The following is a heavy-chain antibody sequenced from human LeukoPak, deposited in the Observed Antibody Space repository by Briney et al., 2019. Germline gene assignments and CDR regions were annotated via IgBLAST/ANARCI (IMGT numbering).Heavy chain of an antibody. CDR2: INHSGST. Sequence: PETLSLTCAVYGGSFSGYYWSWIRQPPGKGLEWIGEINHSGSTNYNPSLKSRVTISVDTSKNQFSLKLSSVTAADTAVYYCARATRLRYFDWGQRTLVTVSS. CDR3: ARATRLRYFD. V-gene: IGHV4-34*01. D-gene: IGHD3-9*01. CDR1: GGSFSGYY. J-gene: IGHJ4*02.